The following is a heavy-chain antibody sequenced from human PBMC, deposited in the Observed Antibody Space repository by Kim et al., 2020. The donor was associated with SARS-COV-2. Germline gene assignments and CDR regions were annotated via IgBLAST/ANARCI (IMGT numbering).Heavy chain of an antibody. V-gene: IGHV1-69*13. CDR3: ARDLPFGGVMMDDAFDI. Sequence: SVKVSCKASGGTFSSYAISWVRQAPGQGLEWMGGIIPIFGTANYAQKFQGRVTITADESTSTAYMELSSLRSEDTAVYYCARDLPFGGVMMDDAFDIWGQGTMVTVSS. CDR1: GGTFSSYA. D-gene: IGHD3-16*01. J-gene: IGHJ3*02. CDR2: IIPIFGTA.